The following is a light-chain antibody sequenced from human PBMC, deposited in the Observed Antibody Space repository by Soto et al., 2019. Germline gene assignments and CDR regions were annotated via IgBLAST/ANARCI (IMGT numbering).Light chain of an antibody. CDR1: QSVSSSY. CDR3: QQYGNSPHT. Sequence: EIVLTQSPGTLSLSPGERATLSCRASQSVSSSYLAWYQHKPGQAPRLLIYGASSRATGIPDRFSGSGSGTDFTLTISRLKPEDFAVYYCQQYGNSPHTFGQGTKLEIK. J-gene: IGKJ2*01. V-gene: IGKV3-20*01. CDR2: GAS.